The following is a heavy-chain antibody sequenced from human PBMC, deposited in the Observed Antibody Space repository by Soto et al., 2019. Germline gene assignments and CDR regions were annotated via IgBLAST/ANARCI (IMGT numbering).Heavy chain of an antibody. Sequence: GGSLRLSCAASGFTFSNAWMSWVRQAPGKGLEWVGRIKSKTDGGTTDYAAPVKGRFTISRDDSKNTLYLQMNSLKTEDTAVYYCTTDQAPPTYYDFWSGYSDRYGMDGWGQGTTVTV. CDR1: GFTFSNAW. J-gene: IGHJ6*02. D-gene: IGHD3-3*01. V-gene: IGHV3-15*01. CDR2: IKSKTDGGTT. CDR3: TTDQAPPTYYDFWSGYSDRYGMDG.